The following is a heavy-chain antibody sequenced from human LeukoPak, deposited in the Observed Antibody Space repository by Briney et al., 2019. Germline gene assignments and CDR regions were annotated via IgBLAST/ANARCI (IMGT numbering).Heavy chain of an antibody. Sequence: SETLSLTCTVSGGSISSYYWSWIRQPAGRGLEWIGRIYTSGSTNYNPSLKSRVTMSVDTSKNQFSLKLSSVTAADTAVYYCARVLYSEGWFDPWGQGTLVTVSS. J-gene: IGHJ5*02. V-gene: IGHV4-4*07. CDR1: GGSISSYY. CDR2: IYTSGST. D-gene: IGHD2-8*01. CDR3: ARVLYSEGWFDP.